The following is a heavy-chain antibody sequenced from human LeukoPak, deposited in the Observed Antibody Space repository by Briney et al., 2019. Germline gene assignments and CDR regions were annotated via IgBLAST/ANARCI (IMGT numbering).Heavy chain of an antibody. Sequence: ASVKVSCKASGYTFTGYYMHWVRQAPGQGLEWMGWINPNSGGTNYAQKFQGRVTMTRDTSISTAYMELSRLRSDDTAVYYCARSGNRIAAEGSPRGPAYWGQGTLVTVSS. CDR1: GYTFTGYY. J-gene: IGHJ4*02. V-gene: IGHV1-2*02. CDR2: INPNSGGT. CDR3: ARSGNRIAAEGSPRGPAY. D-gene: IGHD6-13*01.